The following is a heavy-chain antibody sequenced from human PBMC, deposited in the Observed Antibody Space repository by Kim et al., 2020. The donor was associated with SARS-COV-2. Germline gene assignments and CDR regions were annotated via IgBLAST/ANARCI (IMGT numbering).Heavy chain of an antibody. J-gene: IGHJ4*02. Sequence: YYADSVKGRFTISRDNAKNSLYLQMNSLRAEDTAVYYCHLLMTTVTTSDYWGQGTLVTVSS. CDR3: HLLMTTVTTSDY. V-gene: IGHV3-48*04. D-gene: IGHD4-17*01.